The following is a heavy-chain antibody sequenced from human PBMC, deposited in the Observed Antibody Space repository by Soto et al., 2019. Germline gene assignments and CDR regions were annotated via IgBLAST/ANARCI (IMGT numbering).Heavy chain of an antibody. CDR1: GGSISSYY. CDR3: ARYIVGWFDP. J-gene: IGHJ5*02. V-gene: IGHV4-59*01. CDR2: IYYSGST. Sequence: QVQLQESGPGLVQPSETLSLTCTVSGGSISSYYWSWIRQPPGKGLEWIGYIYYSGSTNYNPTLKSRVTIEVDTSKNQFSLKLSSVTAADTAVYYCARYIVGWFDPWGQGTLVTVSS. D-gene: IGHD1-26*01.